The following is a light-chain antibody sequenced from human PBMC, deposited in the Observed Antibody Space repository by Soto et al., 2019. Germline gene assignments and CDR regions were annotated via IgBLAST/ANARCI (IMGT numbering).Light chain of an antibody. V-gene: IGKV3-11*01. Sequence: EIVLTQSPATLSLSPGERATLSCRASQSVTNLLAWYQQRPGHAPRLLIYDASNRATGIPARFSGSGSGTDFTLTISSLEPEDVAVYYCQQRANWPPKVTFGGGTKVEIK. J-gene: IGKJ4*01. CDR2: DAS. CDR3: QQRANWPPKVT. CDR1: QSVTNL.